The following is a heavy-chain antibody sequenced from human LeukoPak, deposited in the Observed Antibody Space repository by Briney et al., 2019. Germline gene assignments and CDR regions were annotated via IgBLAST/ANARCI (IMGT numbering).Heavy chain of an antibody. D-gene: IGHD4-4*01. CDR1: GGSISSSSYY. V-gene: IGHV4-39*07. CDR2: IYYSGGT. J-gene: IGHJ4*02. CDR3: ARASTVTYFDY. Sequence: PSETLSLTCTVSGGSISSSSYYWGWIRQPPGKGLEWIGSIYYSGGTYYNPSLKSRVTISVDRSKNQFSLKLSSVTAADTAVYYCARASTVTYFDYWGQGALVTVSS.